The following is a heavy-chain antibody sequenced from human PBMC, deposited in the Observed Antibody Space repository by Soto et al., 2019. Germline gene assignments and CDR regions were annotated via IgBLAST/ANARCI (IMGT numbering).Heavy chain of an antibody. CDR2: IKRKSDGGTT. V-gene: IGHV3-15*01. Sequence: GGSLRLSCAASGFTFNDAWMNWVRQAPGKGLEWVGRIKRKSDGGTTDYASPVKGRFTMSRDESKNTVYLQMNSLKTEDTAVYFCALWEHWVSNSYYYGLDVWGQGTTVTVSS. CDR1: GFTFNDAW. CDR3: ALWEHWVSNSYYYGLDV. D-gene: IGHD1-26*01. J-gene: IGHJ6*02.